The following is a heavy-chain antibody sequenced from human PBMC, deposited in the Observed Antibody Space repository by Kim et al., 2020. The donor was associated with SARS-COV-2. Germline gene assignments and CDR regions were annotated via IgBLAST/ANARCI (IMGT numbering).Heavy chain of an antibody. D-gene: IGHD3-3*01. CDR2: ISYDGSNK. CDR3: AKVKEDFWSGYYRGWGLDYYYYGMHV. J-gene: IGHJ6*02. V-gene: IGHV3-30*18. CDR1: GFTFSSYG. Sequence: GGSLRLSCAASGFTFSSYGMHWVRQAPGKGLEWVAVISYDGSNKYYADSVKGRFTISRDNSKNTLYLQMNSLRAEDTAVYYCAKVKEDFWSGYYRGWGLDYYYYGMHVWGQGTTVTVSS.